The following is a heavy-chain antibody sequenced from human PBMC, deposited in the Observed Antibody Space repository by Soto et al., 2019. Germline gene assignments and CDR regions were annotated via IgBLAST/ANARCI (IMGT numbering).Heavy chain of an antibody. J-gene: IGHJ5*02. Sequence: ASVKVSCKASGYSFTNNDVTWVRQATGQGLEWMGWMNPGSGDTGYAQKFQGGVTMTRDISIATAYMELSSLRSDDTAIYYCARMATFGSLNWFDPWGQGTRVTVSS. CDR2: MNPGSGDT. CDR1: GYSFTNND. CDR3: ARMATFGSLNWFDP. D-gene: IGHD3-16*01. V-gene: IGHV1-8*01.